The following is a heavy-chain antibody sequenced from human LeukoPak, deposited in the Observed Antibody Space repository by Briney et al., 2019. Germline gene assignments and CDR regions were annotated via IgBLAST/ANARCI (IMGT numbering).Heavy chain of an antibody. D-gene: IGHD6-19*01. CDR3: AFGPHQQWLLADY. V-gene: IGHV3-23*01. CDR1: GVSFSSYA. J-gene: IGHJ4*02. CDR2: ITGSGDST. Sequence: PGGSLRLSCAVSGVSFSSYAVGWVRQTPGKGLQLVSTITGSGDSTFYADSVNGRFTVSRDNSKNTLYLQMSSLRADDTALYYCAFGPHQQWLLADYWGQGTLVNLSS.